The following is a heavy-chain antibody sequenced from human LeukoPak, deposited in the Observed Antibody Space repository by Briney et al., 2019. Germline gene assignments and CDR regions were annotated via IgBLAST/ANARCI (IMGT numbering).Heavy chain of an antibody. CDR3: ARADYYDSSGYYYGLDY. CDR1: GGSINSSTYY. J-gene: IGHJ4*02. D-gene: IGHD3-22*01. CDR2: IYYSGTT. Sequence: SETLSLTCTVSGGSINSSTYYWAWVRQPPGKGLEWIASIYYSGTTYFNPSLKSRVTISLDTSRNQFSLKLSSVTAADTAVYYCARADYYDSSGYYYGLDYWGQGTLVTVSS. V-gene: IGHV4-39*07.